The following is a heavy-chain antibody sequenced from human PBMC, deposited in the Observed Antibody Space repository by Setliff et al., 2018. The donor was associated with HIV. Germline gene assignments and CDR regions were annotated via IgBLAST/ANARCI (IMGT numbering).Heavy chain of an antibody. CDR1: GGSFSGYY. J-gene: IGHJ6*03. CDR3: VRHTRDTSLAHYYYYIDV. V-gene: IGHV4-34*12. CDR2: IIPSGST. D-gene: IGHD5-18*01. Sequence: SETLSLTCDVFGGSFSGYYWSWIRQPPGKGLEWIGEIIPSGSTNYNPPLKSRVTMSIDTSKNQFSLNVNSVTAPDTAVYYCVRHTRDTSLAHYYYYIDVWGKGTTVTVSS.